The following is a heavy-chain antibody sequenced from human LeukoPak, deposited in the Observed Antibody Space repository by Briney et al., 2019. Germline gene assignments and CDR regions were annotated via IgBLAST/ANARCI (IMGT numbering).Heavy chain of an antibody. CDR3: AKDLLYDSSGYYTPSAFDY. D-gene: IGHD3-22*01. CDR1: GFXFRAYG. V-gene: IGHV3-30*02. J-gene: IGHJ4*02. Sequence: GRSLRLSCATSGFXFRAYGMHWVRQAPGKGLEWVAFIWYDGSDKYYADSVKGRFTISRDNSKNKLYLQMDSLRAEDTAVYYCAKDLLYDSSGYYTPSAFDYWGQGTLVTVSS. CDR2: IWYDGSDK.